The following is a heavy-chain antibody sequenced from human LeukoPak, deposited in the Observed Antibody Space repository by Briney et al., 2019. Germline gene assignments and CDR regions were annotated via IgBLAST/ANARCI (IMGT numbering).Heavy chain of an antibody. CDR1: GGSISSSSYY. CDR3: ARSSRVVVVPAADLGQDKQENYGMDV. CDR2: IYYSGST. V-gene: IGHV4-39*01. Sequence: PSETLSLTCTVSGGSISSSSYYWGWIRQPPGKGLEWIGSIYYSGSTYYNPSLKSRVTISVDTSKNQFSLKLSSVTAADTAVYYCARSSRVVVVPAADLGQDKQENYGMDVWGQGTTVTVSS. J-gene: IGHJ6*02. D-gene: IGHD2-2*01.